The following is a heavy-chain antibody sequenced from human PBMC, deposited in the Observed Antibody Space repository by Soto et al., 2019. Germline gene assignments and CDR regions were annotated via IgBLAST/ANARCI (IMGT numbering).Heavy chain of an antibody. V-gene: IGHV1-2*02. Sequence: ASVKVSCKASGYTFTGYYMHWGRQAPGQGLEWMGWINPNSGGTNYAQKIQGRVTMTRDPSISTAYMELSRLRSDDTAVYYCARDIDMDIVVEVAATAPGYWGQGTLVTVSS. CDR1: GYTFTGYY. CDR2: INPNSGGT. J-gene: IGHJ4*02. CDR3: ARDIDMDIVVEVAATAPGY. D-gene: IGHD2-15*01.